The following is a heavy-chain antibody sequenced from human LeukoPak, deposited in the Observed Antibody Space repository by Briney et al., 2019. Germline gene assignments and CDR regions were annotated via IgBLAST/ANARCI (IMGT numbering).Heavy chain of an antibody. CDR2: IYSAGST. CDR3: ARRAGAYTHPYDY. V-gene: IGHV3-53*01. CDR1: GFTVSSNS. J-gene: IGHJ4*02. D-gene: IGHD3-16*01. Sequence: PGGSLRLSCTVSGFTVSSNSMSWVRQAPGKGLEWVSFIYSAGSTHYSDSVKGRFTISIDNSKNNLYLQMNSLRAEDTAVYYCARRAGAYTHPYDYWGQGTLVTVS.